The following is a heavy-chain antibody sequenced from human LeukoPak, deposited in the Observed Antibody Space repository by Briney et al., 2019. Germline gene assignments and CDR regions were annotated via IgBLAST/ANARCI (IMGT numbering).Heavy chain of an antibody. V-gene: IGHV1-2*02. CDR1: GYTFTGYY. CDR3: ASCNRPSDYDFWSRTYYYYYMDV. D-gene: IGHD3-3*01. CDR2: INPNSGGT. J-gene: IGHJ6*03. Sequence: GASVKVSCKASGYTFTGYYMHWVRQAPGQGLEWMGWINPNSGGTNYAQKFQGRVTITTDESTSTAYMELSSLRSEDTAVYYCASCNRPSDYDFWSRTYYYYYMDVWGKGTTVTVSS.